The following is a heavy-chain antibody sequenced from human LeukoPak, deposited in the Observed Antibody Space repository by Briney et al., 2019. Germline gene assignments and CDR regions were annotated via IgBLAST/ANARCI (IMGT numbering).Heavy chain of an antibody. D-gene: IGHD3-3*01. J-gene: IGHJ4*02. CDR1: GFTFSSYS. Sequence: GGSLRLSCAASGFTFSSYSMNWVRQAPGKGLEWVSSISSSSSYKYYADSVKGQFTISRDNAKNSLYLQMNSLRAEDTAVYYCAREAIFGVVTLDYWGQGTLVTVSS. CDR2: ISSSSSYK. V-gene: IGHV3-21*01. CDR3: AREAIFGVVTLDY.